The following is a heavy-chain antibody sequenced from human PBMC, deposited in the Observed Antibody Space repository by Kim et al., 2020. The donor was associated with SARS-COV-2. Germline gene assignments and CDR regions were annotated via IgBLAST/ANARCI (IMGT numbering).Heavy chain of an antibody. Sequence: ASVKVSCKASGYTFTGYSIHWVRQAPGQGLEWMGWVNPNNGDTNYAQKFWGRITMTRDTSISTAYMELNSLRSDDTAVYYCAAYDHVWWCYRYWGQGTLVPVFS. V-gene: IGHV1-2*02. J-gene: IGHJ4*02. CDR2: VNPNNGDT. D-gene: IGHD3-16*02. CDR3: AAYDHVWWCYRY. CDR1: GYTFTGYS.